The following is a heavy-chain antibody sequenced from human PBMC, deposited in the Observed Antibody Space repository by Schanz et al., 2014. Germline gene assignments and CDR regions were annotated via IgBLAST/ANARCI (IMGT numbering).Heavy chain of an antibody. CDR3: VKGGTNTLDS. CDR2: ISHDGSNK. Sequence: QVHLVESGGGVVRPGGSLRLSCAASRFTFNAYDMYWIRQAPGKWLEWVALISHDGSNKNSADSVKGRFTISRDNSKNTLYLQMNSLRGDDTAIYYCVKGGTNTLDSWGQGTLVTVSS. V-gene: IGHV3-30*18. CDR1: RFTFNAYD. J-gene: IGHJ4*02.